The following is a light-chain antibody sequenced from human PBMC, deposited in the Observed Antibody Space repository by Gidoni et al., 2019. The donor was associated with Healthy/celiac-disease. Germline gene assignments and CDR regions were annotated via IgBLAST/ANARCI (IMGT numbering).Light chain of an antibody. CDR1: QDISNY. CDR2: DAS. V-gene: IGKV1-33*01. J-gene: IGKJ5*01. Sequence: DIQMTQSPSSLSASVGDRVTITCQASQDISNYLNWYQQKPGKAPKLLIYDASNLETGVPSRFSGSGSGTDFTFTISSLQPEDTATYYCQQYDNLPYFXXXTRLEIK. CDR3: QQYDNLPY.